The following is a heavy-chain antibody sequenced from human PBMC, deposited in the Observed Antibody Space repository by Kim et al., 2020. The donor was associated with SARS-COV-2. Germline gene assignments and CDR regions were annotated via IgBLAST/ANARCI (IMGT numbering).Heavy chain of an antibody. J-gene: IGHJ4*02. Sequence: SVKVSCKASGGTFSSYAISWVRQAPGQGLEWMGGIIPIFGTANYAQKFQGRVTITADESTSTAYMELSSLRSEDTAVYYCARDSAGGLGVLSGGYFDYWGQGTLVTVSS. D-gene: IGHD3-16*01. CDR2: IIPIFGTA. V-gene: IGHV1-69*13. CDR1: GGTFSSYA. CDR3: ARDSAGGLGVLSGGYFDY.